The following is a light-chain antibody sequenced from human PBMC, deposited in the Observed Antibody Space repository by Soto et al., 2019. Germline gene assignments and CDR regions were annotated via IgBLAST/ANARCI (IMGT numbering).Light chain of an antibody. J-gene: IGKJ5*01. CDR3: QQYSSSPIT. Sequence: EIVLTQSPATLSLSPGERATLSCRASQSVGTYLAWYQQKPGQAPRLLIYGASSRATGIPDRFSGGGSGTDFSLTISRLDPEDFAVYYCQQYSSSPITFGQGTRLEI. CDR1: QSVGTY. V-gene: IGKV3-20*01. CDR2: GAS.